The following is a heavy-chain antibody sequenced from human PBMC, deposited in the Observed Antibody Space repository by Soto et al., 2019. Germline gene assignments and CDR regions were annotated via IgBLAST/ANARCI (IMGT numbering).Heavy chain of an antibody. J-gene: IGHJ6*02. CDR3: SHFTTLYGMDV. V-gene: IGHV2-5*02. CDR2: IYWDNDK. D-gene: IGHD3-3*01. Sequence: QITLKESGPPLVKPTQTLTLTCTFSGFSLSTSGVGVGWIRQPPGKALEWLALIYWDNDKRYSPSLKSRLTITKDTSKNQAGLTVTNMDPVDTATYYCSHFTTLYGMDVWGQGTTVTVSS. CDR1: GFSLSTSGVG.